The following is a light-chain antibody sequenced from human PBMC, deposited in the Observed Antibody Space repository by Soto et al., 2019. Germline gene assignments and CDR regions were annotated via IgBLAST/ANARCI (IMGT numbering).Light chain of an antibody. V-gene: IGKV3-20*01. CDR1: QTGFSTY. J-gene: IGKJ1*01. CDR3: HQYGSSPWT. Sequence: EIVLTQSPGTLSLSPGERATLSCRASQTGFSTYLAWFQQKPGQAPRLLIYGASTRAAGIPDRFSGSGSATDFTLTISRLEPEDFAVYYCHQYGSSPWTLGQGNLVE. CDR2: GAS.